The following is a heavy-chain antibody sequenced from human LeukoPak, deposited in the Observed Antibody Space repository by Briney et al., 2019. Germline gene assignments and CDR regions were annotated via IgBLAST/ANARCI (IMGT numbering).Heavy chain of an antibody. CDR1: GFTITNYR. Sequence: GGSLRLSCAASGFTITNYRIDWLRQAPGKGLEWVANVNQDGSGKYYVDSVKGRFTISRDNAKNSLSLQMDSLRAEDTALYYCARVLDYWGQGTLVTVSS. CDR3: ARVLDY. J-gene: IGHJ4*02. CDR2: VNQDGSGK. V-gene: IGHV3-7*01.